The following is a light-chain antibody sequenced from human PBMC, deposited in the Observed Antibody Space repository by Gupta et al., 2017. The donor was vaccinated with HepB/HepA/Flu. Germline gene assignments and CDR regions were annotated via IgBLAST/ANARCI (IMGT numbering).Light chain of an antibody. CDR2: EAS. Sequence: VLTLSFATVSLCPGERATLSCRASQSVSSFFAWYQQKPGQAPRLLIYEASNRATGIPARFSGSGSGTDFTLTISSLEPEDFAVYYCQQRSNWPLTFGGGTKVEIK. CDR3: QQRSNWPLT. CDR1: QSVSSF. J-gene: IGKJ4*01. V-gene: IGKV3-11*01.